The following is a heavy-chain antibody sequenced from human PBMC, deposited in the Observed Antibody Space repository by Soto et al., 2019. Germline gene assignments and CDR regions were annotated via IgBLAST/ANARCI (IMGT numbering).Heavy chain of an antibody. J-gene: IGHJ4*02. V-gene: IGHV4-39*07. CDR1: DDSINSDKYY. Sequence: SETLSLTCSVSDDSINSDKYYWGWIRQPPGKGLEWIGSIYYRGNAYYNPSLQTRVTISVDTSKNQFSLKLSSVTAADTAVYYCARLSVPLHNFDYWGQGTLVTVSS. CDR3: ARLSVPLHNFDY. CDR2: IYYRGNA. D-gene: IGHD4-4*01.